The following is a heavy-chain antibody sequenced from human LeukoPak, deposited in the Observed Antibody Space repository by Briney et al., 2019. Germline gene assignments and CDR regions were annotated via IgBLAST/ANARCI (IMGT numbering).Heavy chain of an antibody. Sequence: PGGSLRLSCAASGFTFSSYSMYWVRQAPGKGLEWVSSISSSSSYIYYADSVKGRFTISRDNAKNSLYLQMNSLRAEDTAVYYCAKSGSGSYSSPHTPDYFDYWGQGTLVTVSS. V-gene: IGHV3-21*01. CDR2: ISSSSSYI. D-gene: IGHD3-10*01. CDR3: AKSGSGSYSSPHTPDYFDY. CDR1: GFTFSSYS. J-gene: IGHJ4*02.